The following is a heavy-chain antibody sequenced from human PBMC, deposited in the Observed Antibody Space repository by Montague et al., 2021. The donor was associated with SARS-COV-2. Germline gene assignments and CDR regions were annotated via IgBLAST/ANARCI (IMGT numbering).Heavy chain of an antibody. D-gene: IGHD5-12*01. CDR2: IYYSGST. Sequence: SETLSLTCTVSGGSISSYYWNWIRQSPGTGLEWIGYIYYSGSTKSNSTFTSRVTMLVDTSKWQMYLRLNFVTAADTAVYYCAGDRGRFWHFDLWGRGTLVTVSS. CDR3: AGDRGRFWHFDL. CDR1: GGSISSYY. J-gene: IGHJ2*01. V-gene: IGHV4-59*01.